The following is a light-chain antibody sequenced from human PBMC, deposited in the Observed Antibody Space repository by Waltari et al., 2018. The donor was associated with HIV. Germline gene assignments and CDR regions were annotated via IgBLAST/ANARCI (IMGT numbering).Light chain of an antibody. CDR2: DVS. J-gene: IGLJ2*01. CDR1: SSDFCAYKY. CDR3: CSYAGGSTLL. V-gene: IGLV2-23*02. Sequence: QSALPQPASVSGSPGQSITISCTGTSSDFCAYKYVSWYKHHPGKAPKVMIYDVSERPSGVSDRFSGSRSGNTASLTISGLQAEDEADYYCCSYAGGSTLLFGGGTKLTVL.